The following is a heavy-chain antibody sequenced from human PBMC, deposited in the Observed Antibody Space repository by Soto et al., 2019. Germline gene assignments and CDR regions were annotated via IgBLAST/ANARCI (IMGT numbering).Heavy chain of an antibody. CDR2: IIPVSGAA. J-gene: IGHJ4*02. Sequence: QVQLVQYGAEVKKPGSSVKVSCKASGGTFGSYAFSWVRQAPGQGLEWMGGIIPVSGAAHYAQKFQGRVTITADESTSTAYMELSSLSSQDTAVYYCATALGCRSTSCTLDYWGQGTRVIVSS. D-gene: IGHD2-2*01. V-gene: IGHV1-69*01. CDR1: GGTFGSYA. CDR3: ATALGCRSTSCTLDY.